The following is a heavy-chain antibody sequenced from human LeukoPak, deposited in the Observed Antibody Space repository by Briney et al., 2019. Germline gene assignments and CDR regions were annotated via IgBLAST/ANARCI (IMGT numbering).Heavy chain of an antibody. CDR1: GGTFSSYA. V-gene: IGHV1-69*04. D-gene: IGHD2-15*01. Sequence: SVKVSCKASGGTFSSYAISWVRQAPGQGLEWMGRIIPILGIANYAQKFQGRVTITADKSTSTAYMELSSLRSEDTAVYYCARDCSGGSCYSVDWGQGTLVTVSS. CDR2: IIPILGIA. CDR3: ARDCSGGSCYSVD. J-gene: IGHJ4*02.